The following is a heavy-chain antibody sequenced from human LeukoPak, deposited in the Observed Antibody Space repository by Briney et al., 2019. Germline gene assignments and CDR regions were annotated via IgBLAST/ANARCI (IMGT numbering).Heavy chain of an antibody. Sequence: GGSLRLSCAASGFTVSSNYMSWVRQAPGKGLEWVSVIYSGGNTYYADSVKGRLTFSRDNSKNTLYLQMNNLRAEDTAMYYCASDSGYDYGPFDVWGQGTMVTVSS. D-gene: IGHD5-12*01. V-gene: IGHV3-53*01. CDR3: ASDSGYDYGPFDV. CDR2: IYSGGNT. CDR1: GFTVSSNY. J-gene: IGHJ3*01.